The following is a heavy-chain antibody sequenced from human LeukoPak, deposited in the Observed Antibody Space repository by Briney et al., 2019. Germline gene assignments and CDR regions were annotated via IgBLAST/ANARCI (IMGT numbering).Heavy chain of an antibody. Sequence: GGSLRLSCAASGFTFSSYAMHWVRQAPGKGLEWVAVISYDGSNKKYGDSVKGRFTISRDNAKNSLYLQMNSLRAEDTALYYCAKGRRWIQLWLAWFDPWGQGTLVTVSS. D-gene: IGHD5-18*01. CDR2: ISYDGSNK. V-gene: IGHV3-30*04. CDR3: AKGRRWIQLWLAWFDP. J-gene: IGHJ5*02. CDR1: GFTFSSYA.